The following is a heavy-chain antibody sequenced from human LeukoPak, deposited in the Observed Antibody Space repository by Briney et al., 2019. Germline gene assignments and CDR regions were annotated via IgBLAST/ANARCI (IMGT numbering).Heavy chain of an antibody. CDR3: AKKGDYDILTGQKDWFDP. CDR1: GFTFSNYA. CDR2: ISASGGAT. Sequence: GGSLRLSCAASGFTFSNYAMSWVRQAPGKGLEWVSAISASGGATYYADSVKGRFTISRDNSKNTLYLQMNSLRAEDTAVYYCAKKGDYDILTGQKDWFDPWGQGTLVTVSS. V-gene: IGHV3-23*01. J-gene: IGHJ5*02. D-gene: IGHD3-9*01.